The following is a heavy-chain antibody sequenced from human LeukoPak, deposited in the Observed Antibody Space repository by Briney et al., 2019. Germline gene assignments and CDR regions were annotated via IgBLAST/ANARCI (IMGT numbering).Heavy chain of an antibody. CDR1: GFTVSSNY. Sequence: GGSLRLSCAASGFTVSSNYMSWVRQAPGKGLEWVSVIYSGGSSYYADSVKGRFTISRDNSKNTLYLQMNSLRAEDTAVYYCARGGADDAFDIWGQGTMVTVSS. CDR3: ARGGADDAFDI. J-gene: IGHJ3*02. D-gene: IGHD4/OR15-4a*01. V-gene: IGHV3-66*01. CDR2: IYSGGSS.